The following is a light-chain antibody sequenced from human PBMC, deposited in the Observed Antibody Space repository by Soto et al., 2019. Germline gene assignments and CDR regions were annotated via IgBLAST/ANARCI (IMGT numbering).Light chain of an antibody. Sequence: EIVLTQSPGTLSLSPGERATLSCRASQNVGSRYLAWYQQKPGQAPRLLIYGTSNRATGIPARFIGSGSGTHFTLTISSLEPEDFGLYYCQQRSNWPSVTFGGGTKVDIK. CDR3: QQRSNWPSVT. CDR1: QNVGSRY. V-gene: IGKV3-11*01. J-gene: IGKJ4*01. CDR2: GTS.